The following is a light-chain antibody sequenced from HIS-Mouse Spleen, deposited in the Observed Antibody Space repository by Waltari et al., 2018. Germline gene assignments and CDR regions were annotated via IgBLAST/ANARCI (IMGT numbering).Light chain of an antibody. J-gene: IGLJ3*02. Sequence: QSALTQPASVSGSPGQSIPISCTGTSSDVGSYNLVSWYQQPPGKAPKLMIYEGSKRPSGVSNRFSGSKSGNTASLTISGLQAEDEADYYCCSYAGSSTWVFGGGTKLTVL. CDR3: CSYAGSSTWV. CDR2: EGS. V-gene: IGLV2-23*01. CDR1: SSDVGSYNL.